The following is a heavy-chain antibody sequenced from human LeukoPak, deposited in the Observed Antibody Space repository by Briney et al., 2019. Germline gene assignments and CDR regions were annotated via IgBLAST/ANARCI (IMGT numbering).Heavy chain of an antibody. D-gene: IGHD6-13*01. Sequence: ASVKVSCKASGYTFTGYGISWVRQAPGQGLEWMGWISAYNGNTNYAQKLQGRVTMTTDTSTSTAYMELRSLRSDDTAVYYCARVLGAGSSSWYHHRGTYYFDYWGQGTLVTVSS. CDR3: ARVLGAGSSSWYHHRGTYYFDY. V-gene: IGHV1-18*01. CDR1: GYTFTGYG. J-gene: IGHJ4*02. CDR2: ISAYNGNT.